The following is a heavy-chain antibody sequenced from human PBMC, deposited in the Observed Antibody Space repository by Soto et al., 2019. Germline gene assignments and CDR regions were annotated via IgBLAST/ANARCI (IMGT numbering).Heavy chain of an antibody. D-gene: IGHD3-16*01. J-gene: IGHJ4*02. V-gene: IGHV1-69*02. Sequence: QVQLVQSGAEVKKPGSSVKLSCKASGGTFSNYTITWVRQAPGQGLEWMGRLIPILGLANYAQKFRGRVTITADKSTTTAYMELRSLRSEDTAMYYCARFKLGEDYWGQGTLVTVSS. CDR2: LIPILGLA. CDR1: GGTFSNYT. CDR3: ARFKLGEDY.